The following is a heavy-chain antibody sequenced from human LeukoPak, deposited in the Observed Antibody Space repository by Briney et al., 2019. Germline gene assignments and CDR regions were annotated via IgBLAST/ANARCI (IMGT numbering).Heavy chain of an antibody. V-gene: IGHV1-58*01. CDR1: GFTFTTSA. Sequence: GASVKVSCKASGFTFTTSAVPWVRRARGHRLEWIGRIVVGSGNTEHAQKFQGRLTITRDISTSTAYMELSSLTSDDTAVYYCAAVPNANAWYWDDAFDIWGQGTMVTVSS. J-gene: IGHJ3*02. D-gene: IGHD2-8*02. CDR3: AAVPNANAWYWDDAFDI. CDR2: IVVGSGNT.